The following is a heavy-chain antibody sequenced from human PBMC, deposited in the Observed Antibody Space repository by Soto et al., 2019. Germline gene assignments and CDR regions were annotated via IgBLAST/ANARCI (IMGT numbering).Heavy chain of an antibody. D-gene: IGHD3-10*01. CDR3: ARGPLRPLIIRGAIDY. V-gene: IGHV3-30-3*01. J-gene: IGHJ4*02. CDR1: GFTFSSYA. CDR2: ISYDGSNK. Sequence: QVQLVESGGGVVQPGRSLRLSCAASGFTFSSYAMHWVRQAPGKGLEWVAVISYDGSNKYYADSVKGRFTISRDNSKNTLYLRMNSLRAEDTAVYYCARGPLRPLIIRGAIDYWGRGTLVTFSS.